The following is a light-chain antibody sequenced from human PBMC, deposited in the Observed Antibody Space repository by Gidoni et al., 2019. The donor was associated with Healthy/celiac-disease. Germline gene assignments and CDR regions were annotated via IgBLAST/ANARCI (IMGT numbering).Light chain of an antibody. Sequence: DIQMTQSPSTLSASVGDRVTITCRTSQSISSWLSWYQQKPGKDPKLLIYKASSLESGVTSRVSGSGSETEFTISSSRLQHDDFANYYRKQYNSLWTFGQGTKVEIK. J-gene: IGKJ1*01. CDR1: QSISSW. V-gene: IGKV1-5*03. CDR3: KQYNSLWT. CDR2: KAS.